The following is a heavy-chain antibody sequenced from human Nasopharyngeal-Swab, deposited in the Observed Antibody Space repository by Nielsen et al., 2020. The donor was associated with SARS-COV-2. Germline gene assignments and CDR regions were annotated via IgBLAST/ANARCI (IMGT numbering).Heavy chain of an antibody. CDR1: GFTFSSYW. Sequence: GARKISGAASGFTFSSYWMHWVRQAPGKGLVWVSRINSDGSSTSYADSVKGRFTISRDNAKNTLYLQMNSLRAEDTAVYYCARDLRFFTPSNYYYYGMDVWGQGTTVTVSS. J-gene: IGHJ6*02. CDR3: ARDLRFFTPSNYYYYGMDV. D-gene: IGHD3-3*01. CDR2: INSDGSST. V-gene: IGHV3-74*01.